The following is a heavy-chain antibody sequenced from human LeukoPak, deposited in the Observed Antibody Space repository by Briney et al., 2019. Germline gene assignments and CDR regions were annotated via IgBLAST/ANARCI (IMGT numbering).Heavy chain of an antibody. V-gene: IGHV1-8*03. D-gene: IGHD3-3*01. CDR1: GYTFTSYD. J-gene: IGHJ4*02. CDR3: ARSPPWRDLPEYYFDY. CDR2: MNPNSGNT. Sequence: GASVKVSCKXSGYTFTSYDINWVRQATGQGLEWMGWMNPNSGNTGYSQKFQGRVTITRNTSISTAYMELSSLRSEDTAVYYCARSPPWRDLPEYYFDYWGQGTLVTVSS.